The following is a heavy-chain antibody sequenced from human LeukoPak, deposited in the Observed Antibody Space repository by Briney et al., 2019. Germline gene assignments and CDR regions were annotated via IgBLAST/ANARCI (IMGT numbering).Heavy chain of an antibody. J-gene: IGHJ5*02. V-gene: IGHV4-31*03. CDR3: ARVRGVVPAATRSDP. D-gene: IGHD2-2*01. CDR1: GGSISSGGYY. CDR2: IYYSGST. Sequence: SQTLSLTCTVSGGSISSGGYYWSWIRQHPGKGLEWIGYIYYSGSTYYNPSLKSRVTISVDTSKNQFSLKLSSVTVADTAVYYCARVRGVVPAATRSDPWGQGTLVTVSS.